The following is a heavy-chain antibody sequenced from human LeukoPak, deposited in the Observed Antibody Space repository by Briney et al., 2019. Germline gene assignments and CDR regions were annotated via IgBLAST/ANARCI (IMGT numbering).Heavy chain of an antibody. V-gene: IGHV4-61*02. CDR2: IYTSGST. CDR3: ARGGYDFWSGYGPVDY. CDR1: GGSISSGSYY. Sequence: SQTLSLTCTVSGGSISSGSYYWSWIRQPAGKGLGWIGRIYTSGSTNYNPSLKSRVTISVDTSKNQFSLKLSSVTAADTAVYYCARGGYDFWSGYGPVDYWGQGTLVTVSS. D-gene: IGHD3-3*01. J-gene: IGHJ4*02.